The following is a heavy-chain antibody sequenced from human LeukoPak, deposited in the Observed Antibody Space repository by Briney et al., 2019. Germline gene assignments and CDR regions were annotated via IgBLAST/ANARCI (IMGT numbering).Heavy chain of an antibody. Sequence: SETLSLTCTVSGGSVSSGSYYWSWIRQPPGKGLEWIGYIYYSGSTNYNPSLKSRVTISVDTSKNQFSLKLSSVTAADTAVYYCARDGGNSYDAFDTWGQGTMVTVSS. V-gene: IGHV4-61*01. CDR1: GGSVSSGSYY. D-gene: IGHD4-23*01. CDR2: IYYSGST. J-gene: IGHJ3*02. CDR3: ARDGGNSYDAFDT.